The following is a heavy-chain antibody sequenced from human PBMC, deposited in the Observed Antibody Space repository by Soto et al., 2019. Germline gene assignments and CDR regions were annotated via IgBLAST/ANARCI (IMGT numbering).Heavy chain of an antibody. Sequence: GGSLRLSCAASGFTFSSYAMSWVRQAPGKGLEWVSAISGSGGSTYYADSVKGRFTISRDNSKNTLYLQMNSLRAEDTAVYYCAKARYYGSGPLTTSGYWGQGTLVTVSS. V-gene: IGHV3-23*01. CDR3: AKARYYGSGPLTTSGY. CDR2: ISGSGGST. D-gene: IGHD3-10*01. J-gene: IGHJ4*02. CDR1: GFTFSSYA.